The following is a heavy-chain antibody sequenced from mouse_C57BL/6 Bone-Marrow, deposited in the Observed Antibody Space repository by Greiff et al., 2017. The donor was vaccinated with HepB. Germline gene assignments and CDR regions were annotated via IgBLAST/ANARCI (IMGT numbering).Heavy chain of an antibody. V-gene: IGHV2-6-1*01. CDR2: IWSDGST. J-gene: IGHJ4*01. CDR3: ARHGDYGNSGAMDY. CDR1: GFSLTSYG. D-gene: IGHD2-1*01. Sequence: QVQLKESGPGLVAPSQSLSITCTVSGFSLTSYGVHWVRQPPGKGLEWLVVIWSDGSTTYNSALKSRLSISKDNPKSQVFLKMNSLQTDDTAMYYCARHGDYGNSGAMDYWGQGTSVTVSS.